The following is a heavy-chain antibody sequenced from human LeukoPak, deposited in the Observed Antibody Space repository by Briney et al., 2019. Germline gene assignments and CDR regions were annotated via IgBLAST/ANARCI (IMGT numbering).Heavy chain of an antibody. D-gene: IGHD2-2*02. J-gene: IGHJ4*02. V-gene: IGHV3-15*01. CDR2: IKGNTDGGTT. CDR1: GFTFSSYA. CDR3: TTQLLYEHNFDY. Sequence: GGSLRLSCAASGFTFSSYAMSWVRQTPGKGLEWVGRIKGNTDGGTTDFAAPVKGRFTISRDDSENALYLQMNSLKTEDTAVYYCTTQLLYEHNFDYWGQGTLVTVSS.